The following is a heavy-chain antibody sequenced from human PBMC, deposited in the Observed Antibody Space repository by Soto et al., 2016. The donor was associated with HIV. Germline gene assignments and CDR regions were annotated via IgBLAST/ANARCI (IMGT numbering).Heavy chain of an antibody. Sequence: EVQLLESGGGLVQPGGSLRLSCAASKFTFSTYAMSWVRQAPGKGLEWVSTISNSGGTTYYADSVKGRFTISRDNSKNTLYLQMNSLRADDTAVYYCTKDRGTMVRGVTLYYYYYGMDVWAERTTVTVSS. V-gene: IGHV3-23*01. J-gene: IGHJ6*04. CDR1: KFTFSTYA. D-gene: IGHD3-10*01. CDR3: TKDRGTMVRGVTLYYYYYGMDV. CDR2: ISNSGGTT.